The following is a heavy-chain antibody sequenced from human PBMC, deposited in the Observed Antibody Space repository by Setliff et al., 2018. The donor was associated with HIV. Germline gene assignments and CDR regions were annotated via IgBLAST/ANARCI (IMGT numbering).Heavy chain of an antibody. J-gene: IGHJ4*02. CDR2: FCYTGSS. Sequence: SETLSLTCTVSGGSISSYYWGWVRQPPGKGLEWSGYFCYTGSSNYNRALKSRVTISLDTSRNQLSLKLTSVTAADTAVYYCAKARRVADFDYWGQGTLVTVSS. V-gene: IGHV4-59*08. D-gene: IGHD2-15*01. CDR3: AKARRVADFDY. CDR1: GGSISSYY.